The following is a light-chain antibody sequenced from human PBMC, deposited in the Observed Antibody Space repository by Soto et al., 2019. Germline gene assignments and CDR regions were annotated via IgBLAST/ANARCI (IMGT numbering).Light chain of an antibody. J-gene: IGKJ4*01. CDR3: QQFNTYSLT. CDR2: AAS. V-gene: IGKV1-9*01. CDR1: QGINDY. Sequence: DIQLTQSPSFLSASVGDRVTITCRASQGINDYLAWYQQKPGKAPKLLIYAASTLQSEVPSRFSGSASGTEFSLTISSLQPEDFATYYCQQFNTYSLTFGGGTKVKVK.